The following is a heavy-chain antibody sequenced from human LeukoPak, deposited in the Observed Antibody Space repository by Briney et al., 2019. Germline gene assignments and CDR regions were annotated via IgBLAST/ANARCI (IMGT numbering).Heavy chain of an antibody. CDR2: IYYSGST. Sequence: SQTLSLTCTVSGGSISSGGYYWSWIRQHPGKGLEWIGYIYYSGSTYYNPSLKSRVTISVDTSKDQFSLKLSSVTAADTAVYYCAGGGQDAFDIWGQGTMVTVSS. V-gene: IGHV4-31*03. CDR3: AGGGQDAFDI. CDR1: GGSISSGGYY. J-gene: IGHJ3*02. D-gene: IGHD2-15*01.